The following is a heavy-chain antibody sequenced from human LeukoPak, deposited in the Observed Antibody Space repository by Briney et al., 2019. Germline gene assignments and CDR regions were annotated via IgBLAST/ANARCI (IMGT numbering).Heavy chain of an antibody. J-gene: IGHJ4*02. CDR3: ARHSRSIAVFDY. Sequence: ASETLSLTCTVSGGSISSYYWSWIRQPPGKGLEWIGYIYYSGSTNYNPSLKSRVTISVDTSKNQFSLKLSSVTAADTAVYYCARHSRSIAVFDYWGQGTLVTVSS. D-gene: IGHD6-19*01. CDR2: IYYSGST. CDR1: GGSISSYY. V-gene: IGHV4-59*08.